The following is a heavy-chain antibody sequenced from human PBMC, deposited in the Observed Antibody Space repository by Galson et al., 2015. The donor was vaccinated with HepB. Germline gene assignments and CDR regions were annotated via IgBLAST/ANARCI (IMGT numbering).Heavy chain of an antibody. CDR2: INHSGST. V-gene: IGHV4-34*01. CDR3: ARGAGRIAAAGNWYFDL. J-gene: IGHJ2*01. D-gene: IGHD6-13*01. CDR1: IWSFSDYY. Sequence: ETLSLTCAVYIWSFSDYYWSWIRQPPGKGLQWIGEINHSGSTNYNPSLKSRVTISVDTSKNQFSLRLSSVTAADTAVYYCARGAGRIAAAGNWYFDLWGRGTLVTVSS.